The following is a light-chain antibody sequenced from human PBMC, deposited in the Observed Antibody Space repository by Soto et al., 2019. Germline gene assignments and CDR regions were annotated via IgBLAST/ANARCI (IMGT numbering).Light chain of an antibody. V-gene: IGLV2-8*01. Sequence: QSALTQPPSASGSPVQSVTISCTGTSSDVGGYNYVSWYQQHPGKARQLMIYEVSRRPSVVPYRFSGSKSGNTASLTVSGLQAEDEADYYCSSYAGSNNLVFGGGTKLTVL. CDR3: SSYAGSNNLV. J-gene: IGLJ2*01. CDR1: SSDVGGYNY. CDR2: EVS.